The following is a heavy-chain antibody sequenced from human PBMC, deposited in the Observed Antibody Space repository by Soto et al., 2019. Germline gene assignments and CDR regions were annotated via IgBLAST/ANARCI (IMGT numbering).Heavy chain of an antibody. CDR1: GGSISSSSYY. CDR3: ASYYYDSSGYYL. J-gene: IGHJ4*02. V-gene: IGHV4-39*01. Sequence: SETLSLTCTVSGGSISSSSYYWGWIRQPPGKGLEWIGSIYYSGSTYYNPSLKSRVTISVDTSKNQFSLKLSSVTAADTAVYYCASYYYDSSGYYLWGQGTLVTVSS. CDR2: IYYSGST. D-gene: IGHD3-22*01.